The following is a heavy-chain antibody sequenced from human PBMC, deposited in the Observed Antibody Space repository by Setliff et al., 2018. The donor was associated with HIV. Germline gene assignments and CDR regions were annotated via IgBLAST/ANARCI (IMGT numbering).Heavy chain of an antibody. CDR2: ISGYNGNT. D-gene: IGHD6-25*01. CDR3: ARDRLNVYSSGWGVGY. CDR1: GYTFTSYG. Sequence: GASVKVSCKASGYTFTSYGISWVRQAPGQGLEWMGWISGYNGNTNFAQKLQGRVTMTPDTSTSTAYMELRSLSSDDTAVYYCARDRLNVYSSGWGVGYWGQGTLVTVSS. J-gene: IGHJ4*02. V-gene: IGHV1-18*01.